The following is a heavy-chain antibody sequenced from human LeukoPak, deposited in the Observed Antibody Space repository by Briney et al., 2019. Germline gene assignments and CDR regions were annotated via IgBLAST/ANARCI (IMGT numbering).Heavy chain of an antibody. Sequence: GASVKVSCKASGYTFTGYYMHWVRQAPGKGLEWMGGFDPEDGETIYAQKFQGRVTMTEDTSTDTAYMELSSLRSEDTAVYYCATDLCSGGSWFHFCGMDVWGQGTTVTVSS. D-gene: IGHD2-15*01. CDR2: FDPEDGET. J-gene: IGHJ6*02. V-gene: IGHV1-24*01. CDR1: GYTFTGYY. CDR3: ATDLCSGGSWFHFCGMDV.